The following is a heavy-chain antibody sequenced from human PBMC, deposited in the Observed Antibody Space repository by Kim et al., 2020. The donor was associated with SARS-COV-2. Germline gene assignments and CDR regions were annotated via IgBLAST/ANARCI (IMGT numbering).Heavy chain of an antibody. CDR3: AKVGGTGPAANYGMDV. V-gene: IGHV3-33*06. D-gene: IGHD2-2*01. J-gene: IGHJ6*02. CDR2: IWYDGSNK. Sequence: GGSLRLFCAASGFTFSSYGMHWVRQAPGKGLEWVAVIWYDGSNKYYADSVKGRFTISRDNSKNTLYLQMNSLRAEDTAVYYCAKVGGTGPAANYGMDVWGPGTTVTVSS. CDR1: GFTFSSYG.